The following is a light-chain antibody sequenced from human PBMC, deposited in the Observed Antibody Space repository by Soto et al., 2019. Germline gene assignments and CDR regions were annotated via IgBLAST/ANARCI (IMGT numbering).Light chain of an antibody. CDR1: SSDVGGYTY. V-gene: IGLV2-14*01. CDR2: DVS. Sequence: QSALTQPASVSGSPGQSITISCTGTSSDVGGYTYVSWYQQHPGKAPKLMIYDVSNRPSGVSNRFSGSKSGNTASLTISGLQAEDEADYYCSSYTSTSTHYVFGTGNKVNVL. CDR3: SSYTSTSTHYV. J-gene: IGLJ1*01.